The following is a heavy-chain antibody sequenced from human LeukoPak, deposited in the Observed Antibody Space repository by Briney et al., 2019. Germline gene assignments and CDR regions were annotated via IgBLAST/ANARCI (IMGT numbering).Heavy chain of an antibody. CDR3: ARSSNGGSSWYRALYDAFDI. V-gene: IGHV3-64*01. CDR2: ISSNGGST. J-gene: IGHJ3*02. CDR1: GFTFSTYA. Sequence: GGSLRLSCAASGFTFSTYAMHWVRQAPGKELEYVSAISSNGGSTYYANSVKARFTISRDNSKNTLYLQMGSLRADDMAVYYCARSSNGGSSWYRALYDAFDIWGQGTMVTVSS. D-gene: IGHD6-13*01.